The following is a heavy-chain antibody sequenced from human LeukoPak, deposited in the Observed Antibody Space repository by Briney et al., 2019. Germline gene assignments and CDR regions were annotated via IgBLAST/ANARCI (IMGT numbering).Heavy chain of an antibody. CDR3: AKDTRSSSSGLEDY. V-gene: IGHV3-53*01. CDR1: GFTVSSNY. J-gene: IGHJ4*02. D-gene: IGHD6-6*01. Sequence: TGGSLRLSCAASGFTVSSNYMSWVRQAPGKGLEWVSVIYSGGSTYYADSVKGRFTISRDNSKNTLYLQMNSLRAEDTAVYYCAKDTRSSSSGLEDYWGQGTLVTVSS. CDR2: IYSGGST.